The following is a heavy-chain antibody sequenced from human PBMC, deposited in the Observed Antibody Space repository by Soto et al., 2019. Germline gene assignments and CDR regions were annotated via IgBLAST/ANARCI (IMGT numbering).Heavy chain of an antibody. Sequence: PGGSLRLSCAASGFTFSSYWVGWVRQAPGKGLGWVANIQQDGSETNYVDSVRGRSTISRDNPKNSLYLQMNSLRAEDTAMYYFVGGCGGSYGYDPFDSWGQGTLVTVSS. J-gene: IGHJ4*02. CDR2: IQQDGSET. CDR1: GFTFSSYW. V-gene: IGHV3-7*03. CDR3: VGGCGGSYGYDPFDS. D-gene: IGHD5-18*01.